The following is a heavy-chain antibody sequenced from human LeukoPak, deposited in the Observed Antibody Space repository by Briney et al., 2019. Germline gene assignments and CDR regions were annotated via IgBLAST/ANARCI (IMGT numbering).Heavy chain of an antibody. CDR3: ARVALEMATTLPGFDY. CDR1: GGTFSSYA. CDR2: IIPIFGTA. V-gene: IGHV1-69*13. Sequence: EASVKVSCKASGGTFSSYAISWVRQAPGQGLEWMGGIIPIFGTANYAQKFQGRVTITADESTSTAYMELSSLRSEDTAVYYCARVALEMATTLPGFDYWGQGTLVTVSS. D-gene: IGHD5-24*01. J-gene: IGHJ4*02.